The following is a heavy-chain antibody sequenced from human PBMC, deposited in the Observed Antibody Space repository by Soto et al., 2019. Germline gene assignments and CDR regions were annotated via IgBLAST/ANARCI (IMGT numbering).Heavy chain of an antibody. CDR1: GYTFTSYG. V-gene: IGHV1-18*01. Sequence: ASVKVSCKTSGYTFTSYGISWVRQAPGQGLEWMGWISAYNGNTNYAQKLQGRLTMTTDTSTSTAYMELRSLRSDDTAVYYCARDREQLSSFDYWGQGTLVTVSS. CDR3: ARDREQLSSFDY. J-gene: IGHJ4*02. D-gene: IGHD6-6*01. CDR2: ISAYNGNT.